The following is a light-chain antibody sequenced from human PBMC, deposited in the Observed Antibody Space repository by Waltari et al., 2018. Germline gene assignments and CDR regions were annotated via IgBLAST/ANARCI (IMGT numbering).Light chain of an antibody. J-gene: IGKJ1*01. CDR1: QSVTRGF. V-gene: IGKV3-20*01. CDR3: HQYGDSPGT. Sequence: EIVLTQSPGTLSLSPGERATLSCRASQSVTRGFLAWYQQKPGQAPRLLIYGTSTRATGIPDRFRGSGSGTDFTLTVSRLEPEDFAVYFCHQYGDSPGTFGQGTKVEIK. CDR2: GTS.